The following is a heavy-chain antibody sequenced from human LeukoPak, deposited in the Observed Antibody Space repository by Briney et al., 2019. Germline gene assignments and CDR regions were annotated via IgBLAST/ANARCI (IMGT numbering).Heavy chain of an antibody. CDR3: AKPLRVRWTTGGGFDY. Sequence: GGSLRLSCAASGLTFSSYAMSWVRQAPGKGLEWVSAISGSGGSTYYADSVKGRFTISRDNSKNTLYLQMNSLRAEDTAVYYCAKPLRVRWTTGGGFDYWGQGTLVTVSS. CDR1: GLTFSSYA. V-gene: IGHV3-23*01. D-gene: IGHD4-11*01. CDR2: ISGSGGST. J-gene: IGHJ4*02.